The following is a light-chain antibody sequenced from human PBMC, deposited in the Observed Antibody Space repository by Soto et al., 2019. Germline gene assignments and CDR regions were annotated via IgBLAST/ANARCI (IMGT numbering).Light chain of an antibody. J-gene: IGLJ2*01. CDR2: DVS. CDR3: SSYTGSTTKTLVV. V-gene: IGLV2-18*02. CDR1: SSDVGSYNH. Sequence: QSALTQPPSVSGSPGQSVTISCTGTSSDVGSYNHVSWYQQPPGTAPKLMIYDVSNRPSGVPDRFSGSKSGNTASLTISGLQAEDEAEYYCSSYTGSTTKTLVVFGGGTQLTVL.